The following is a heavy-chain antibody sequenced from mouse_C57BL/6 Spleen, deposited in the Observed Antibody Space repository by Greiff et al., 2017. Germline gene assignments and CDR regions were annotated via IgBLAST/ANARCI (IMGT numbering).Heavy chain of an antibody. CDR2: INPNYGTT. CDR1: GYSFTDYN. V-gene: IGHV1-39*01. CDR3: ARGSAY. J-gene: IGHJ3*01. Sequence: VQLQQSGPELVKPGASVKISCKASGYSFTDYNMNWVKQSHGKSLECIGVINPNYGTTSDNQKFKGKATLTVDTSSSTAYMQLSSLTSEDSAVYYCARGSAYWGQGTLVTVSA.